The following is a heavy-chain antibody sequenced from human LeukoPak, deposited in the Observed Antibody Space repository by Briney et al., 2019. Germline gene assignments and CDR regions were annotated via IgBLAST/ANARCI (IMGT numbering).Heavy chain of an antibody. CDR2: ISSGGVYE. D-gene: IGHD3-10*01. CDR3: AGDSTYYYDTGSSGPHYFDN. V-gene: IGHV3-30-3*01. Sequence: GGSLRLSCAASGFTFSNYAMHWVRQAPGKGLEWVSIISSGGVYEYYADSVKGRFTTSRDNSKNTLYLQLNSLRPEDTAVYYCAGDSTYYYDTGSSGPHYFDNWGQGTLVSVSS. J-gene: IGHJ4*02. CDR1: GFTFSNYA.